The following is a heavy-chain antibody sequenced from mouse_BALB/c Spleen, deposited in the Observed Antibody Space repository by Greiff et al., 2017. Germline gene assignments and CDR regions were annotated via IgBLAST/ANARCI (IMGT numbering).Heavy chain of an antibody. CDR3: ARSGDDGYYWFAY. Sequence: VKLVESGAELAKPGASVKMSCKASGYTFTSYWMHWVKQRPGQGLEWIGYINPSTGYTEYNQKFKDKATLTADKSSSTAYMQLSSLTSEDSAVYYCARSGDDGYYWFAYWGQGTLVTVSA. CDR1: GYTFTSYW. CDR2: INPSTGYT. V-gene: IGHV1-7*01. J-gene: IGHJ3*01. D-gene: IGHD2-3*01.